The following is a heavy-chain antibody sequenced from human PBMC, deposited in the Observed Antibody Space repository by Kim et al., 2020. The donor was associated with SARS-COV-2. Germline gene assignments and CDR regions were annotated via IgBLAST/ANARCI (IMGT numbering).Heavy chain of an antibody. CDR3: ARAGGDGSDY. V-gene: IGHV4-34*01. Sequence: SETLSLTCAVYGGSFSGYFWSWIRQPPGKGLEWIGEINHSGSTNYNPSLKSRVTISVDTSKNQFSLKLSSVTAADTAVYYCARAGGDGSDYWGQGTLVTVSS. CDR1: GGSFSGYF. CDR2: INHSGST. D-gene: IGHD5-12*01. J-gene: IGHJ4*02.